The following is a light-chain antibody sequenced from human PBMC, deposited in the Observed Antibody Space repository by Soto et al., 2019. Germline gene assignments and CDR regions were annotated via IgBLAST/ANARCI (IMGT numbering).Light chain of an antibody. J-gene: IGKJ1*01. Sequence: DIQMTQSPSTLSASVGERVTITCRASQSISSWLAWYQEKPGKAPKLLIYKASNLESGGPSRFSGSGSGTEFTLTISSLQPDDFANYYCQQDNSYHAFGQGTKVEIK. V-gene: IGKV1-5*03. CDR2: KAS. CDR3: QQDNSYHA. CDR1: QSISSW.